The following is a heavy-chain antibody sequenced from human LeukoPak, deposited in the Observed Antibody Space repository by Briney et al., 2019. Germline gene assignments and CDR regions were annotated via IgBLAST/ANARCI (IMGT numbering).Heavy chain of an antibody. D-gene: IGHD3-22*01. CDR3: ARQLITKIVVVPRGPIDY. CDR2: IYYSGST. Sequence: SETLSLTCAVSGGSISGYYWSWIRQPPGKGLGWSGCIYYSGSTNYNPSLKSRVTISVDTSKNQFSLKLSSVTAADTAVYYCARQLITKIVVVPRGPIDYWGQGTLVTVSS. J-gene: IGHJ4*02. V-gene: IGHV4-59*08. CDR1: GGSISGYY.